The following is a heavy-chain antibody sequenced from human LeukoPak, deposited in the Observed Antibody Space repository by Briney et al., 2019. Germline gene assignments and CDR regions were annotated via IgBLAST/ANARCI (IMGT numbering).Heavy chain of an antibody. J-gene: IGHJ4*02. CDR3: ARVNCSSTSCRSKFLDY. CDR1: VYTFTNYD. D-gene: IGHD2-2*01. Sequence: GASVKVSFKASVYTFTNYDLNWVRQATGKGLAWMGWMNPNSANTGYAQKFQGRVTMTRNTSISTAYMELSSLRSEDTAVYYCARVNCSSTSCRSKFLDYWGQGTLVTVSS. CDR2: MNPNSANT. V-gene: IGHV1-8*01.